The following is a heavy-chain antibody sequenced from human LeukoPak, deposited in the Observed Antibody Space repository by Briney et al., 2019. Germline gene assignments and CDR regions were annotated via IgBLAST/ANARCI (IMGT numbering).Heavy chain of an antibody. CDR1: GFTFSSYE. J-gene: IGHJ4*02. CDR3: ARVVGATTAFDY. CDR2: ISSSGSTI. V-gene: IGHV3-48*03. D-gene: IGHD1-26*01. Sequence: GGSLRLSCAASGFTFSSYEINWIRQAPGKGLEWVSYISSSGSTIYYADSVKGRFTISRDNAKNSLYLQMNSLRAEDTAVYYCARVVGATTAFDYWGQGTLVTVSS.